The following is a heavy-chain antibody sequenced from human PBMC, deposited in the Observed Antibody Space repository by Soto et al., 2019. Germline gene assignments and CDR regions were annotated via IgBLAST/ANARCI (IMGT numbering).Heavy chain of an antibody. CDR2: IHYSGST. Sequence: QVQLQESGPGLVKPSETLSLTCSVSGGSISSGGYYWGWIRQPPGKGLEWIGSIHYSGSTYYNASLTSRVTISVDTSKNQFSLKLSSVSAADTAVYYCARRSASYGSWGQGTLVTVSS. D-gene: IGHD1-26*01. V-gene: IGHV4-39*01. J-gene: IGHJ4*02. CDR1: GGSISSGGYY. CDR3: ARRSASYGS.